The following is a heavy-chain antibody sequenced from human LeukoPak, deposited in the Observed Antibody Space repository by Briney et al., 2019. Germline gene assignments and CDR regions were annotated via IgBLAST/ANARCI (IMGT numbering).Heavy chain of an antibody. CDR2: IYYSGST. CDR1: GGSISSSSYY. D-gene: IGHD3-3*01. Sequence: PSETLSLTCTVSGGSISSSSYYWGWIRQPPGKGLEWIGSIYYSGSTYFNPSLKSRVTISVDTSKNQFSLKLSSVTAADTAVYYCARKFDGGGPDYWGQGTLVTVSS. V-gene: IGHV4-39*01. J-gene: IGHJ4*02. CDR3: ARKFDGGGPDY.